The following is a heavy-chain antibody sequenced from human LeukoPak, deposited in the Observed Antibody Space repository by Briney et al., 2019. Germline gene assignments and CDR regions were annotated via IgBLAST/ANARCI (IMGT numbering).Heavy chain of an antibody. V-gene: IGHV4-34*01. Sequence: SETLSLTCAVYGGSFSGYYWSWIRQPPGKGLEWIGEINHSGSTNYNPSLKSRVTISVDTSKNQFSLKLSSVTAADTAVYYCAETGASRYYGSGSYAYFDYWGQGTLVTVSS. D-gene: IGHD3-10*01. J-gene: IGHJ4*02. CDR2: INHSGST. CDR3: AETGASRYYGSGSYAYFDY. CDR1: GGSFSGYY.